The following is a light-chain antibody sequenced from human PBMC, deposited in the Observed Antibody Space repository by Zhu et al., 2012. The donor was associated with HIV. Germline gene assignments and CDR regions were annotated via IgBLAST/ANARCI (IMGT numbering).Light chain of an antibody. Sequence: DIQMTQSPSSLSASVGHRVTITCRASQGIRNDLAWHQQKPGEIPKLLIYAASTLQSGVPSRFSGSGSGTDFTLTISSLQPEDVATYYCQKXNSAPPTFGQGTKVEIE. CDR3: QKXNSAPPT. J-gene: IGKJ1*01. CDR2: AAS. CDR1: QGIRND. V-gene: IGKV1-27*01.